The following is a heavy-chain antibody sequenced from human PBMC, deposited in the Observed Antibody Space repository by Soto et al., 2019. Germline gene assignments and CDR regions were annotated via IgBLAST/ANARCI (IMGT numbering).Heavy chain of an antibody. CDR2: IIPIFGTA. V-gene: IGHV1-69*06. CDR1: GGTFSSYA. J-gene: IGHJ6*02. CDR3: ASPVTPGGTRGYYYYYGMDV. D-gene: IGHD3-10*01. Sequence: SVKVSCKASGGTFSSYAISWVRQAPGQGLEWMGGIIPIFGTANYAQKFQGRVTITADKSTSTAYMELSSLRSEDTAVYYCASPVTPGGTRGYYYYYGMDVWGQGTTVTVSS.